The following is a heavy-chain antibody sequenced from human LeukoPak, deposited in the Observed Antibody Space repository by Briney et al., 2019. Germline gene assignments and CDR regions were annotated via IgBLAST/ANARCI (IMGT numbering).Heavy chain of an antibody. CDR2: ISSSSSYI. CDR1: GFTFSSYS. V-gene: IGHV3-21*06. Sequence: GGSLRLSCAASGFTFSSYSMNWVRQAPGKGLEWVSSISSSSSYIYYADSVKGRFTISRDNAKNSLYLPMNSLRAEDTAVYYCARGDYGDYVNAFDIWGQGTMVTVSS. D-gene: IGHD4-17*01. CDR3: ARGDYGDYVNAFDI. J-gene: IGHJ3*02.